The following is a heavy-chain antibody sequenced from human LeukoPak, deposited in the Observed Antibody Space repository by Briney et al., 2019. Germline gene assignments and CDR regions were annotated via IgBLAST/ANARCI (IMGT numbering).Heavy chain of an antibody. J-gene: IGHJ4*02. D-gene: IGHD5-18*01. Sequence: SETLSLTCTVSGGSISSSSYYWGWIRQPPGKGLEWIGSIYYSGSTYYNPSLKSRVTISVDTSKNQFSLKLSSVTAADTAVYYCATFSGYSYGFDYWGQGTLVTVSS. CDR1: GGSISSSSYY. CDR3: ATFSGYSYGFDY. V-gene: IGHV4-39*07. CDR2: IYYSGST.